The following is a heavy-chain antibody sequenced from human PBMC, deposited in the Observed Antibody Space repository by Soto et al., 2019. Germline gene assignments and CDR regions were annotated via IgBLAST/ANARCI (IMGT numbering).Heavy chain of an antibody. CDR1: GYSFTSYW. Sequence: GESLKISCKGSGYSFTSYWIGWVRQMPGKGLEWMGIIYPGDSDTRYSPSFQGQVTISADKSISTAYLQWSSLKASDTAMYYCARSLRPGYRRSWYYPGDDYYYGMDVWGQGTTVTVSS. D-gene: IGHD6-13*01. V-gene: IGHV5-51*01. CDR3: ARSLRPGYRRSWYYPGDDYYYGMDV. CDR2: IYPGDSDT. J-gene: IGHJ6*02.